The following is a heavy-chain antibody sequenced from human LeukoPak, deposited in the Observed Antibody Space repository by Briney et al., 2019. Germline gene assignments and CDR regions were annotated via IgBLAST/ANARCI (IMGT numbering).Heavy chain of an antibody. CDR2: ITSSGTYI. Sequence: PGGSLRLSCAASGFTFNKYNMNWVRQAPGKALEWVSSITSSGTYIFYADSVKGRFTISRDNAKNSLYLQINSLGPEDTAVYFCTRDPYSGNYGSYYYYYMDVWGKGTTVTVSS. V-gene: IGHV3-21*01. CDR1: GFTFNKYN. J-gene: IGHJ6*03. CDR3: TRDPYSGNYGSYYYYYMDV. D-gene: IGHD3-22*01.